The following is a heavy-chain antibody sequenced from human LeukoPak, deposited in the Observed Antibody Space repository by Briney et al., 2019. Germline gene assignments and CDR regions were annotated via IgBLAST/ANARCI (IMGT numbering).Heavy chain of an antibody. CDR3: ASNDPLTYYDFWSGTPAEYFQH. J-gene: IGHJ1*01. Sequence: GGSLRLSCAASGFTFSSYSMNWVRQAPGKGLEWVSSISSSSSYIYYADSVKGRFTISRDNAKNSLYLQMNSLRAEDTAVYYCASNDPLTYYDFWSGTPAEYFQHWGQGTLVTVSS. V-gene: IGHV3-21*01. CDR1: GFTFSSYS. CDR2: ISSSSSYI. D-gene: IGHD3-3*01.